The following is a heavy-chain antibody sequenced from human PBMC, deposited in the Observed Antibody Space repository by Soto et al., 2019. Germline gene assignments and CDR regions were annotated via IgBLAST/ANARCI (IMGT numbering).Heavy chain of an antibody. Sequence: ASVKVSCKASGYIFTSYYIHWVRQAPGQGLEWMGWINPFDGSRMFAQSFQGRVTMTRDTSTSTVYMEVSSLRSDDTAVYYCARDPDIGTVPNDYWGQGTRVTVSS. D-gene: IGHD5-12*01. CDR3: ARDPDIGTVPNDY. CDR1: GYIFTSYY. CDR2: INPFDGSR. J-gene: IGHJ4*02. V-gene: IGHV1-46*01.